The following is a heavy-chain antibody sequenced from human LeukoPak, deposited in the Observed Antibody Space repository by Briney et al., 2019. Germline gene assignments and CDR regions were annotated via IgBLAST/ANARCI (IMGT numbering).Heavy chain of an antibody. CDR2: INPNGGST. CDR3: ARDAYYYDSSGYYGFGVDY. CDR1: GYTFTSYY. Sequence: ASVKVSCKASGYTFTSYYMHWVRQPPGQGLEWMGIINPNGGSTSYAQKFQGRVTMTRDTSTSTVYMELSSLRSEDTAGYYCARDAYYYDSSGYYGFGVDYWGQGTLVTVSS. D-gene: IGHD3-22*01. J-gene: IGHJ4*02. V-gene: IGHV1-46*01.